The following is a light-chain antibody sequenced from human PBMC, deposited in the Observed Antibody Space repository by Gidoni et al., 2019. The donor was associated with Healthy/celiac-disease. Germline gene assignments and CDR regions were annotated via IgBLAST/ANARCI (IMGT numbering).Light chain of an antibody. CDR3: MQALQTPWT. V-gene: IGKV2-28*01. CDR1: QSLLHSNGYNY. CDR2: LGS. J-gene: IGKJ1*01. Sequence: DIVMTQPPLSLPVTPGEPASISCRSSQSLLHSNGYNYLDWYLQKPGQSPQLLIYLGSNRASGVPDRFSGSGSGTDFTLKSSRVEAEDVGVYYCMQALQTPWTFGQGTKVEIK.